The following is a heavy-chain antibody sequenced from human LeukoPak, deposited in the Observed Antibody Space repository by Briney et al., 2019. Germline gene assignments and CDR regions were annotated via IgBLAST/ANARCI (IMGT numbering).Heavy chain of an antibody. J-gene: IGHJ3*02. V-gene: IGHV3-53*01. Sequence: AGGSLRLSCAASGFTVSSNYMSWVRQAPGKGLEWVSVIYSGGSTYYADSVKGRFTISRDNSKNTLYLQMNSLRAEDTAVYYCASLVYDYVWGDLQGAFDIWGQGTMVTVSS. CDR1: GFTVSSNY. CDR2: IYSGGST. CDR3: ASLVYDYVWGDLQGAFDI. D-gene: IGHD3-16*01.